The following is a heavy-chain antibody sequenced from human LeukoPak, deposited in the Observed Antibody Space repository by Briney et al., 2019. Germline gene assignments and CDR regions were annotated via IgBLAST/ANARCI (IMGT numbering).Heavy chain of an antibody. V-gene: IGHV1-46*01. CDR1: GYTFTSYY. Sequence: ASVKVSCKASGYTFTSYYMHWVRQAPGQGLEWMGIINPSGGSTSYAQKFQGRVTMTRDTSTSTVYMELSSLRSEDTAVYYCARGGYQLYYYYGMDVWGQGTTVTVSS. J-gene: IGHJ6*02. CDR2: INPSGGST. CDR3: ARGGYQLYYYYGMDV. D-gene: IGHD3-22*01.